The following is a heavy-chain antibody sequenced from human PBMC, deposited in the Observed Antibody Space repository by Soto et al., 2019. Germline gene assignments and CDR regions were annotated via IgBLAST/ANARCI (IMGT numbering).Heavy chain of an antibody. Sequence: GGSLRLSCTGYGFNFSDYAMVWFRQAPGKGLEWVGLITSQRYGGTTEFVPSVKGRFMISRDDSNSIAYLQMNSLRAEDTAMYYCSRVLPRRRNLGKEFDYWGQGTLVTVSS. D-gene: IGHD2-15*01. CDR1: GFNFSDYA. CDR3: SRVLPRRRNLGKEFDY. V-gene: IGHV3-49*03. J-gene: IGHJ4*02. CDR2: ITSQRYGGTT.